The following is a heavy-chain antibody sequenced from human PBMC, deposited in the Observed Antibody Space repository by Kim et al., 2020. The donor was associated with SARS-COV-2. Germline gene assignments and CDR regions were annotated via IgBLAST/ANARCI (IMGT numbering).Heavy chain of an antibody. CDR3: SAGLGKTDTDS. Sequence: TTFYPTPVRGRFTISRDDSKNAVYLQMSSLTTEDTAGYFCSAGLGKTDTDSWGQGSLVTVSS. CDR2: TT. J-gene: IGHJ4*02. V-gene: IGHV3-15*01.